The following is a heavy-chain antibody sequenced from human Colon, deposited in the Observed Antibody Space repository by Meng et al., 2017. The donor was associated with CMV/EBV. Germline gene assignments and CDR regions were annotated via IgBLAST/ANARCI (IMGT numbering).Heavy chain of an antibody. CDR1: GDSVSTTTAG. J-gene: IGHJ4*02. V-gene: IGHV6-1*01. Sequence: SQTLSLTCDISGDSVSTTTAGWNWIRQSPSRGLEWLGRTYFRSRWLDDYAPSVRGRITIDADTSNNRFSLRWTSVTPEDTAIYYCARRHTSGWYYFDYWGQGTLVTVSS. D-gene: IGHD6-19*01. CDR3: ARRHTSGWYYFDY. CDR2: TYFRSRWLD.